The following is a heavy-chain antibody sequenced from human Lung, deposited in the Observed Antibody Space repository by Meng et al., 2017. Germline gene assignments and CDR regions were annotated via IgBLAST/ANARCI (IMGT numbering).Heavy chain of an antibody. Sequence: VPLQQADRGLDEDAPLLSPDCASTGNRRASNRAAWSWIRRSPAGGREWLGRTYYRSKWDSDYATSVRSQLTINADTSKNQFTLHLNSLTPEDTAVYYCTGVRHKNWCDSWGQGTLVTVSS. CDR2: TYYRSKWDS. J-gene: IGHJ5*01. V-gene: IGHV6-1*01. CDR3: TGVRHKNWCDS. D-gene: IGHD2-21*01. CDR1: GNRRASNRAA.